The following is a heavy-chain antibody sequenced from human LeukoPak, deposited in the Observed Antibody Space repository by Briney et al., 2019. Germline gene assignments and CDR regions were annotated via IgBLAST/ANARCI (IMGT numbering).Heavy chain of an antibody. Sequence: SETLSLTCTVSGGSISSYYWSWIRQPAGKGLELIGRIYTSGSTNYNPYLKSRVTLSVDTTKNQFSLKLSSVTAADTAVYYCARHGSSSQVVDYWGQGTLVTVSS. J-gene: IGHJ4*02. CDR1: GGSISSYY. D-gene: IGHD6-13*01. CDR2: IYTSGST. CDR3: ARHGSSSQVVDY. V-gene: IGHV4-4*07.